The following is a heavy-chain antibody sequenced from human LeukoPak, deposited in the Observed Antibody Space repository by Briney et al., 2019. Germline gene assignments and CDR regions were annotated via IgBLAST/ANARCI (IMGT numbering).Heavy chain of an antibody. CDR2: ISRSGSTT. V-gene: IGHV3-48*02. Sequence: PGGSLRLSCVGSGFTFSADSMNWVRQAPDKGLEWISYISRSGSTTYNGDSVKGRSTISRDNAKNSVFLQLNSLRDEDTAVYFCARDRPGEYYFDSWGQGALVIVSS. D-gene: IGHD1-14*01. J-gene: IGHJ4*02. CDR3: ARDRPGEYYFDS. CDR1: GFTFSADS.